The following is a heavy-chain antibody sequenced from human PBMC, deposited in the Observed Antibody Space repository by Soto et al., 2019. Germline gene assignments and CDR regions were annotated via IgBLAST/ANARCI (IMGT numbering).Heavy chain of an antibody. CDR1: GASGSSVGDY. J-gene: IGHJ3*02. CDR3: ARDLPPSYDSSGYSVFDI. CDR2: IYSSGST. D-gene: IGHD3-22*01. V-gene: IGHV4-61*08. Sequence: SQTLSHTYSVSGASGSSVGDYWSWIRQPPGKGLEWIGYIYSSGSTNYNPSLKSRVTISVDTSKNQFSLKLSSVTAADTAVYYCARDLPPSYDSSGYSVFDIWGQGTVVTVSS.